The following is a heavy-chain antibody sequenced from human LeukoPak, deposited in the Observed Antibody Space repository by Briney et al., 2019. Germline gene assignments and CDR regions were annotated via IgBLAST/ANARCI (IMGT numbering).Heavy chain of an antibody. CDR2: IYSGGNT. CDR3: AREDDSWGPNNLDL. D-gene: IGHD7-27*01. CDR1: GFTVISNY. J-gene: IGHJ3*01. V-gene: IGHV3-53*01. Sequence: GGSLRLSCAASGFTVISNYMSWVRQAPGKGLEWVSVIYSGGNTYYADSVKGRFTTSRDNSKNTLYLQMNSLRDEDTAVYYCAREDDSWGPNNLDLWGQGTMVTVSS.